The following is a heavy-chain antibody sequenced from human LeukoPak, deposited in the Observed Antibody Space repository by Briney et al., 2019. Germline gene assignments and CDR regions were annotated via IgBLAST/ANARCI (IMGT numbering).Heavy chain of an antibody. CDR1: GFTFSTYA. J-gene: IGHJ4*02. Sequence: PGGSLRLSCAASGFTFSTYAMNWVRQAPGKGLEWVSAIAGNSITIRYADSVKGRFTISRDNSKNTVFLQMNSLKVEDTALYYCAKDLRPDGLYDFDSWGQGTLVTVSS. CDR3: AKDLRPDGLYDFDS. CDR2: IAGNSITI. V-gene: IGHV3-23*01. D-gene: IGHD5/OR15-5a*01.